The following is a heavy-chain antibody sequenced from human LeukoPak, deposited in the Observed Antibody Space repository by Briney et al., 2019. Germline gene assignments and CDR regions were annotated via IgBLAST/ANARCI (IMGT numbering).Heavy chain of an antibody. CDR2: INHNGNVN. CDR3: GRGGGLDV. CDR1: GFTFSSYW. D-gene: IGHD3-16*01. V-gene: IGHV3-7*03. J-gene: IGHJ6*02. Sequence: GGSLRLSCAASGFTFSSYWMNWARQAPGKGLEWVASINHNGNVNYYVDSVKGRFTISRDNAKNSLYLQMSNLRAEDTAVYFCGRGGGLDVWGQGATVTVSS.